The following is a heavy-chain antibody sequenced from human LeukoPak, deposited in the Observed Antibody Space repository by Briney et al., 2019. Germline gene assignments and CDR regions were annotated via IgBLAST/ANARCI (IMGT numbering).Heavy chain of an antibody. CDR1: GGPIRSHY. Sequence: PSETLSLTCTVSGGPIRSHYWSWIRQPPGKGLEWIGYIYYSGITNYNPSLKSRVTISVDTSKNQLSLKVRSVTTADTAVYYCARDGNGDYDDAFDIWGQGTMVTV. V-gene: IGHV4-59*11. CDR2: IYYSGIT. D-gene: IGHD4-17*01. J-gene: IGHJ3*02. CDR3: ARDGNGDYDDAFDI.